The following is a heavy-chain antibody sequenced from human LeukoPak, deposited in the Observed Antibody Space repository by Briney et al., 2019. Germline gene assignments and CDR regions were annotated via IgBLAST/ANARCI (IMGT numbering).Heavy chain of an antibody. D-gene: IGHD7-27*01. CDR1: GFTFSNAW. Sequence: PGGSLRLSCAASGFTFSNAWMSWGRQAPGKGPEWVGRIKSNIGGGTTDYAEPVKGRFTISRDDSKNTLYLQTNSLKTDDAAVYYCSTSRPGDYFHYWGQGTLVTVSS. V-gene: IGHV3-15*01. J-gene: IGHJ4*02. CDR2: IKSNIGGGTT. CDR3: STSRPGDYFHY.